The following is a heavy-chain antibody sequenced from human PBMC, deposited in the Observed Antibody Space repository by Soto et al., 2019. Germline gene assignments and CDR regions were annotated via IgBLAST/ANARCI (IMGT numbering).Heavy chain of an antibody. CDR1: ASPFSSYW. D-gene: IGHD2-21*02. CDR3: ARGVTAVGAFDI. CDR2: ISGDGSST. V-gene: IGHV3-74*01. Sequence: SLRLSCAASASPFSSYWMHWVRQAPGEGLVWVSRISGDGSSTGYADSVKGRFTISRDNAKNTLYLQMNTLRDEDTAVYYCARGVTAVGAFDIWGQGTMVTVSS. J-gene: IGHJ3*02.